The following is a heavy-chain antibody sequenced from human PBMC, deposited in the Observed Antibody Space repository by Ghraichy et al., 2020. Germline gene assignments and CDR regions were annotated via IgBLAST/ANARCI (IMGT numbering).Heavy chain of an antibody. CDR1: GGSFSPYK. CDR3: AREWSGFDF. CDR2: IYDSGSA. V-gene: IGHV4-59*01. J-gene: IGHJ3*01. D-gene: IGHD2-15*01. Sequence: SETLSLTCTVSGGSFSPYKWAWVRQPPGKRPEWIGYIYDSGSAFYNASLKSRVTISIDTSKNHFSLQLSSVTAADTAVYYCAREWSGFDFWGQGAMVTVSS.